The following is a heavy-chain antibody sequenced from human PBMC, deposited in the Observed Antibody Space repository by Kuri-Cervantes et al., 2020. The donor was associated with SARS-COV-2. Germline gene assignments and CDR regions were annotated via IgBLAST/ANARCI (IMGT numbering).Heavy chain of an antibody. V-gene: IGHV4-34*01. Sequence: SQTLSLTCAVYGGSFSGYYWSWIRQPPGKGLEWIGEINHSGSTNYNPSLKSRVTISVDTSKNQFSLKLSSVTAADTAVYYCARSLGGSYYDFWSGRLYYYYYMDVWGEGTTVTVSS. D-gene: IGHD3-3*01. CDR3: ARSLGGSYYDFWSGRLYYYYYMDV. CDR2: INHSGST. CDR1: GGSFSGYY. J-gene: IGHJ6*03.